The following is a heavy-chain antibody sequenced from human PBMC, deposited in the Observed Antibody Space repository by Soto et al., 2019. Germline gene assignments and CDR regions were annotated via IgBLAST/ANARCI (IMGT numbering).Heavy chain of an antibody. CDR1: GFPFSHYA. CDR3: GKERRGSGWSVCNF. CDR2: ISGSGDSA. Sequence: PGGSLRLSCTASGFPFSHYAMNWVRQGPGTRLEWVADISGSGDSARYADSVRGRFTISRDNSRDTLYLQMNSLRVDDTAVYYCGKERRGSGWSVCNFWGQGALVTVSS. J-gene: IGHJ4*02. V-gene: IGHV3-23*01. D-gene: IGHD6-19*01.